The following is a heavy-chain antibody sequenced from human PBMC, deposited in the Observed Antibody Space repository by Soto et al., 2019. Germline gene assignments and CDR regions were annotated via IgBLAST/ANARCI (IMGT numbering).Heavy chain of an antibody. CDR3: ARGGGWGCFAEGGMDV. V-gene: IGHV2-26*01. J-gene: IGHJ6*02. CDR2: IFSNDEK. Sequence: QVTLKESGPVLVKPTETLTLTCTVSGFSLSNPRMGVNWIRQPPGKALEWLAHIFSNDEKSYSTSLESRLTISKDPPKSQVVLTRTNMDPVDTATYYSARGGGWGCFAEGGMDVWGQGTTVTVSS. D-gene: IGHD2-8*02. CDR1: GFSLSNPRMG.